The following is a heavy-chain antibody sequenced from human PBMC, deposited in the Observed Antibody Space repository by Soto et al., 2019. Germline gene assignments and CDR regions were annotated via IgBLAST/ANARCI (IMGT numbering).Heavy chain of an antibody. D-gene: IGHD3-10*01. CDR2: IWYDGSNK. CDR3: ARDSRLFGPDY. J-gene: IGHJ4*02. CDR1: GFTFSSYG. Sequence: GGSLRLSCAASGFTFSSYGMHWVRQAPGKGLEWVAVIWYDGSNKYYADSVKGRFTISRDNSKNTLYLQMNSLRAEDTAVYYCARDSRLFGPDYWGQGTLVTVSS. V-gene: IGHV3-33*01.